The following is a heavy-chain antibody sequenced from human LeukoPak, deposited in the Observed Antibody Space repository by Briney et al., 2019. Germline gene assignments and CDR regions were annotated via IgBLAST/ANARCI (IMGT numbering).Heavy chain of an antibody. D-gene: IGHD3-10*01. CDR3: ARAGSLWFGESKLDY. V-gene: IGHV3-7*01. CDR2: INQDGSEK. J-gene: IGHJ4*02. CDR1: GSTFGTYW. Sequence: GGSLRLSCAASGSTFGTYWMNWVRRAPGKGLEWVANINQDGSEKYYVDSVKGRFTISRDNAKNSLYLQMNSLRAEDTAVYYCARAGSLWFGESKLDYWGQGTLVTVSS.